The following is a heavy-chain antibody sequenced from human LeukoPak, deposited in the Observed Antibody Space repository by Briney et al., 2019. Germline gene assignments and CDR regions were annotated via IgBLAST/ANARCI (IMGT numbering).Heavy chain of an antibody. V-gene: IGHV4-59*01. CDR2: IYYSGST. CDR1: GGSISSYY. Sequence: SVTLSLTRTVSGGSISSYYWSWIRQPPGKGLEWIGYIYYSGSTNYNPSLKSRVTISVDTSKNQFSLKLSSVTAADTAVYYCARGANYDILTGFGLDYWGQGTLVTVSS. J-gene: IGHJ4*02. D-gene: IGHD3-9*01. CDR3: ARGANYDILTGFGLDY.